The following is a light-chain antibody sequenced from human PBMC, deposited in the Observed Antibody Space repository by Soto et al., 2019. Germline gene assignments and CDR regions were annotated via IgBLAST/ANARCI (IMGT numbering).Light chain of an antibody. J-gene: IGKJ5*01. V-gene: IGKV3-20*01. CDR2: GVS. Sequence: EIVLAQSPGTLSLSPGERATLSCRASQSVSSSYLAWYQQKPGQAPRLLIYGVSSRATGIPDRFSGSGSGTEFTLTIISLQSEDSAVYYCQQYGSSPTFGQGTRLEIK. CDR1: QSVSSSY. CDR3: QQYGSSPT.